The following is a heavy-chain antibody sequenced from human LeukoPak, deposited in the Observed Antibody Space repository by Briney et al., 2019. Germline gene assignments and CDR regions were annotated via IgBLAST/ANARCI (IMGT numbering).Heavy chain of an antibody. D-gene: IGHD3-9*01. J-gene: IGHJ3*02. CDR1: GGSFSGYY. CDR2: INHSGST. V-gene: IGHV4-34*01. CDR3: ARDLGYDILTGYYTAGASDI. Sequence: PSETLSLTCAVYGGSFSGYYWSWIRQPPGKGLEWIGEINHSGSTNYNPSLKSRVTISVDTSKNQFSLKLSSVTAADTAVYYCARDLGYDILTGYYTAGASDIWGQGTMVTVSS.